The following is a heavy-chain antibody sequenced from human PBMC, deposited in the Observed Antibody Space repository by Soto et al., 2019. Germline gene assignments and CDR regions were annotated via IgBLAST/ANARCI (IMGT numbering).Heavy chain of an antibody. CDR1: GFTFSSYA. V-gene: IGHV3-23*01. CDR2: ISGSGGST. D-gene: IGHD6-19*01. Sequence: GGSLRLSCAASGFTFSSYAMSWVRQAPGKGLEWVSAISGSGGSTYYADSVKGRFTISRDNSKNTLYLQMNSLRAEDTAVYYCAKDSHSSGWYANYYHMDVWGKGTKVTVSS. J-gene: IGHJ6*03. CDR3: AKDSHSSGWYANYYHMDV.